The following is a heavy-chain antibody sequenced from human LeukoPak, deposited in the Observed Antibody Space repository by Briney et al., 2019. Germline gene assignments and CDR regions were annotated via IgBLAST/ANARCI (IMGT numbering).Heavy chain of an antibody. V-gene: IGHV4-34*01. CDR1: GGSFSGYY. Sequence: SETLSLTCAVYGGSFSGYYWSWIHQPPGKGLEWIGEINHSGSTNYNPSLKSRVTISVDTSKNQFSLKLSSVTAADTAVYYCARASFGVPGVWGQGTTVTVSS. D-gene: IGHD3-3*01. CDR2: INHSGST. J-gene: IGHJ6*02. CDR3: ARASFGVPGV.